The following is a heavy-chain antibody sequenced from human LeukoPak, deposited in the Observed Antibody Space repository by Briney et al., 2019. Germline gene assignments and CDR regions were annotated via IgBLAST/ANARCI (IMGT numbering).Heavy chain of an antibody. CDR3: ASGSGSYFRS. J-gene: IGHJ3*01. CDR2: IYYTGST. D-gene: IGHD1-26*01. CDR1: GGSFSGYY. V-gene: IGHV4-59*01. Sequence: SETLSLTRTVSGGSFSGYYWSWIRQPPGKGLEWIGYIYYTGSTKYNPSLKSRVTISLDTSKNQFSLKLSSLTAADTAVYYCASGSGSYFRSWGQGTMVTASS.